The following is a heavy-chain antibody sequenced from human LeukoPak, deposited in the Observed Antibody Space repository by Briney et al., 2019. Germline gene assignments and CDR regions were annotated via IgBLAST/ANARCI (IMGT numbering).Heavy chain of an antibody. CDR1: GGSISSGGYY. J-gene: IGHJ3*02. Sequence: KSSETLPLTCTVSGGSISSGGYYWSWIRQHPGKGLEWIGYIYYSGSTYYNPSLKSRVTISVDTSKNQFSLKLSSVTAADTAVYYCARDPTTVVTPGGDAFDIWGQGTMVTVSS. CDR2: IYYSGST. V-gene: IGHV4-31*03. CDR3: ARDPTTVVTPGGDAFDI. D-gene: IGHD4-23*01.